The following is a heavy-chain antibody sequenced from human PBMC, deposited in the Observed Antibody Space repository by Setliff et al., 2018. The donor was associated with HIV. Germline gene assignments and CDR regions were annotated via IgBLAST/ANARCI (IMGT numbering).Heavy chain of an antibody. CDR3: ASVYSSSSMPDFDY. Sequence: SETMSLTCTVSGGSISSSSYSWGWIRQPPGNGLEWIGRIYYSGSTYYNPSLKSRVTISVDTSKNQFSLKLSSVNAAATAVYYCASVYSSSSMPDFDYWGQGTLVTVSS. CDR2: IYYSGST. CDR1: GGSISSSSYS. V-gene: IGHV4-39*07. D-gene: IGHD6-6*01. J-gene: IGHJ4*02.